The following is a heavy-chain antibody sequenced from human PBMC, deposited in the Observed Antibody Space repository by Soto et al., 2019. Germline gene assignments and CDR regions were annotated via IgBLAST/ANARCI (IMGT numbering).Heavy chain of an antibody. D-gene: IGHD3-22*01. CDR3: ARIYDSSGYYEFDY. CDR2: IYSSGIT. CDR1: GDSISGYY. Sequence: SETLSLTCTVSGDSISGYYWTWIRQPAGKGLEWIGRIYSSGITNFNPSLKGRVTMSVDTPKNQFSLKVNSVTAADTAVHYCARIYDSSGYYEFDYWGQGTLVTVSS. J-gene: IGHJ4*02. V-gene: IGHV4-4*07.